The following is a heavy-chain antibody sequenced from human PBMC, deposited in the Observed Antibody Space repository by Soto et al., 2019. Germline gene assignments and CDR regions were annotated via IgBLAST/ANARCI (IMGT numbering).Heavy chain of an antibody. CDR3: AKDLRQQLGEYFQH. CDR1: GFTFSSYG. V-gene: IGHV3-30*18. CDR2: ISYDGSNK. Sequence: GGSLRLSCAASGFTFSSYGMHWVRQAPGKGLEWVAVISYDGSNKYYADSVKGRSTISRDNSKNTLYLQMNSLRAEDTAVYYCAKDLRQQLGEYFQHWGQGTLVTVSS. D-gene: IGHD6-13*01. J-gene: IGHJ1*01.